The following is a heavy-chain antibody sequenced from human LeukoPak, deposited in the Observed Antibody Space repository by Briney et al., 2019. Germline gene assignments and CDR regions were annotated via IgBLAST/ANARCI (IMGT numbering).Heavy chain of an antibody. CDR3: ARYYYDSSGYYHLGGFDY. V-gene: IGHV3-21*01. D-gene: IGHD3-22*01. CDR1: GFTFSSYS. Sequence: GGSLRLSCAASGFTFSSYSMNWVRQAPGKGLEWVSSISSSSSYIYYADSVKGRFTISRDNAKNSLYLQMNSLRAEDTAVYYCARYYYDSSGYYHLGGFDYWGQGTLVTVSS. J-gene: IGHJ4*02. CDR2: ISSSSSYI.